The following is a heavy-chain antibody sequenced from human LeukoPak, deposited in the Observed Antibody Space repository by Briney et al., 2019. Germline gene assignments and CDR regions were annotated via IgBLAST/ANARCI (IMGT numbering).Heavy chain of an antibody. D-gene: IGHD2-15*01. J-gene: IGHJ4*02. CDR2: INPNSGGT. CDR3: APLGYCSGGTCYNGD. V-gene: IGHV1-2*02. Sequence: ASVKVSCKASGYIFTGYYMHWVRQAPGQGLEWMGWINPNSGGTIYEQKFQGRVTMTRDTSITTAYMELSRLRSDDTAVYYCAPLGYCSGGTCYNGDWGQGTLVTVST. CDR1: GYIFTGYY.